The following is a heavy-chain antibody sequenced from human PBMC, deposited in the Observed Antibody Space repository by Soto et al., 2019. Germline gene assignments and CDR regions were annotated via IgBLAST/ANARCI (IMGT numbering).Heavy chain of an antibody. J-gene: IGHJ5*02. D-gene: IGHD3-10*01. CDR2: IYPGDSDT. CDR3: ARGLLLFGELLTPSNWFDP. V-gene: IGHV5-51*01. CDR1: GYSFTSYW. Sequence: PGESLKISCKGSGYSFTSYWIGWVRQMPGKGLEWMGIIYPGDSDTRYSPSFQGQVTISADKSISTAYLQWSSLKASDTAMYYCARGLLLFGELLTPSNWFDPRGQGPQVTLSS.